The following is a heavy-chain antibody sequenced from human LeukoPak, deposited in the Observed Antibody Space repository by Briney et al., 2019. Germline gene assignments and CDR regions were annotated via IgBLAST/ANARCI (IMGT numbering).Heavy chain of an antibody. CDR3: ASGPTGFA. CDR1: GFTFSSYW. Sequence: GGSLRLSCAPSGFTFSSYWMHWVRQAPGKGLVWVSLISSDGSSTNYADSVKGRFTISRDNAKNTLYLQMNSLRAEDTAVYFCASGPTGFAWGQGTLVTVSS. D-gene: IGHD1-14*01. CDR2: ISSDGSST. J-gene: IGHJ5*02. V-gene: IGHV3-74*01.